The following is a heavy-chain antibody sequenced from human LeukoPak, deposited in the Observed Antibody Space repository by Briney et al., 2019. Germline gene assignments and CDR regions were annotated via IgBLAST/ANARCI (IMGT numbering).Heavy chain of an antibody. CDR3: ARDSFTFGGVLVTGY. CDR1: GSSISRYY. Sequence: SETLSLTCTVSGSSISRYYWSWLRQPPGKGLEWIGYIYHSGSTNYNPSLKSRVTISLDTSKNQFSLRLSSVTAADTAVYYCARDSFTFGGVLVTGYWGQGTLVTVSS. CDR2: IYHSGST. J-gene: IGHJ4*02. V-gene: IGHV4-59*01. D-gene: IGHD3-16*02.